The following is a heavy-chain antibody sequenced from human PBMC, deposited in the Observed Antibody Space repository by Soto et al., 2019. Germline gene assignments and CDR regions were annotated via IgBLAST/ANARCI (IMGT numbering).Heavy chain of an antibody. CDR2: IYYSGST. V-gene: IGHV4-30-4*01. Sequence: QVQLQESGPGLVKPSQTLSLTCTVSGGSISSGDYYWSWIRQPPGKGLEWIGYIYYSGSTYYNPSLKSRVTISVDPSKNQFSLKLSSVTAADTAVYYCAREGTLSSSSWYGASVDYWGQGTLVTVSS. CDR3: AREGTLSSSSWYGASVDY. J-gene: IGHJ4*02. D-gene: IGHD6-13*01. CDR1: GGSISSGDYY.